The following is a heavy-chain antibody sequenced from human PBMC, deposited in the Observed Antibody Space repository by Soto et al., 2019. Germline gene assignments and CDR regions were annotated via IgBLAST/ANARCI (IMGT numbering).Heavy chain of an antibody. V-gene: IGHV1-18*01. CDR2: ISAYDGKT. D-gene: IGHD3-3*01. Sequence: ASVKVSCKTSGYTFNTYGINWVRQAPGQGLELMGWISAYDGKTTYAEKFQGRVTLTTDTSTSTAYMELRSLRSDDTAIYYCARDPHEFWTSHWFDPWGQGTPVTSPQ. CDR1: GYTFNTYG. CDR3: ARDPHEFWTSHWFDP. J-gene: IGHJ5*02.